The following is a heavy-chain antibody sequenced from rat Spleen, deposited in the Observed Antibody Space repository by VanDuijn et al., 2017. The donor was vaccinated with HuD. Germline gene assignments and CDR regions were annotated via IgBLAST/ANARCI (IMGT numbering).Heavy chain of an antibody. CDR2: VWGDGST. D-gene: IGHD1-2*01. J-gene: IGHJ2*01. V-gene: IGHV2-1*01. Sequence: QVQLKESGPGLVQPSQTLSLTCTVSGFSLTTNSVHWVRQPPGKGLERMGGVWGDGSTDYDLAFKSRLIISRDTSKSQVFLKMNSLQTDDTAIYFCTRSGFYYSSYVPFFDYWGQGVMVTVSS. CDR1: GFSLTTNS. CDR3: TRSGFYYSSYVPFFDY.